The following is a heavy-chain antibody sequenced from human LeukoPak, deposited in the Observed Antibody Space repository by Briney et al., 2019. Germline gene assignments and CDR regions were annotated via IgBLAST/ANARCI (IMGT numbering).Heavy chain of an antibody. V-gene: IGHV3-74*01. J-gene: IGHJ6*04. CDR2: INSDGSST. CDR3: AELGITMIGGV. Sequence: GGSLRLSCAASGFTFSSYEMKWVRQAPGKGLEWVSRINSDGSSTSYADPVKGRFTISRDNAKNTLYLQMNSLRAEDTAVYYCAELGITMIGGVWGKGTTVTISS. CDR1: GFTFSSYE. D-gene: IGHD3-10*02.